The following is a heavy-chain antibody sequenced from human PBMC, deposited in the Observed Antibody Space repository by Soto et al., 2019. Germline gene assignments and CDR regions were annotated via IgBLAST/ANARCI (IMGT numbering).Heavy chain of an antibody. CDR2: IIPILGIA. J-gene: IGHJ5*02. Sequence: AASVKVSCKASGGTFSSYTISWMRQAPGQGLEWMGRIIPILGIANYAQKFQGRVTITADKSTSTAYMELSSLRSEDTAVYYCARDDGLGYCSSTSCLYWFDPWG. D-gene: IGHD2-2*01. V-gene: IGHV1-69*04. CDR3: ARDDGLGYCSSTSCLYWFDP. CDR1: GGTFSSYT.